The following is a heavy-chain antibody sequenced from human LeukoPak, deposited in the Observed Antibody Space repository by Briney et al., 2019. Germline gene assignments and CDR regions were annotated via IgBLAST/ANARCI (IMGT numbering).Heavy chain of an antibody. CDR2: ISGSGGST. D-gene: IGHD3-10*01. Sequence: GGSLRLSCAASGFTFSSYAMSWVRQAPGKGLEWVSAISGSGGSTYYADSVKGRFTISRDNSKNTLYLQMNSLRAEDTAVYYCAEALYYYGSGYDYWGQGTLVTVSS. V-gene: IGHV3-23*01. CDR3: AEALYYYGSGYDY. CDR1: GFTFSSYA. J-gene: IGHJ4*02.